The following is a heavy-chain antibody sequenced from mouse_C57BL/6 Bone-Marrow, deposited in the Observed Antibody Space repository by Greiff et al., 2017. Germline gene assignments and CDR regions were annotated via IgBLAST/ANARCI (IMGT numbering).Heavy chain of an antibody. CDR1: GYTFTSYW. D-gene: IGHD1-1*01. CDR3: ARDGSSPN. J-gene: IGHJ2*01. V-gene: IGHV1-64*01. Sequence: VQLQQPGADLVKPGASVKLSCKASGYTFTSYWMHWVQQRPGQGLEWIGMIRPNSGSTNYNEKFKSKATLTVDKSTSTAYMQLSSLTAEDSAVYYSARDGSSPNWGQGTTLTVSS. CDR2: IRPNSGST.